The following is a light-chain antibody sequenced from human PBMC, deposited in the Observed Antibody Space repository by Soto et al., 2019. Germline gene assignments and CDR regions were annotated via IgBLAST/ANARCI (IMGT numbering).Light chain of an antibody. V-gene: IGKV3-20*01. J-gene: IGKJ4*01. CDR3: QQYGSSPLT. CDR1: QSVSGSY. Sequence: EIVLTQSPGTLSLSPGERGTLSCRASQSVSGSYLAWYQQKPGQAPRLLIYGASSRATGTPDRFSGSGSGTQFTLTISILEPEDFAVYYCQQYGSSPLTFGGGTKVEIK. CDR2: GAS.